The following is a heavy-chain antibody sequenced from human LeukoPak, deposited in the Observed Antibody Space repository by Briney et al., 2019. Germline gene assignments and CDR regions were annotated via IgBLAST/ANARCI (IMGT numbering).Heavy chain of an antibody. V-gene: IGHV4-4*07. Sequence: SETLSLTCTVSGGSINSYFWTWIRQPAGKGLEWIGRLYNSGSTNYNPSLKSRATMSVDTSKNQFSLNLSSVTAADTAVYYCAGEGSGRGLDYWGQGTLVTVSS. D-gene: IGHD6-19*01. CDR2: LYNSGST. J-gene: IGHJ4*02. CDR1: GGSINSYF. CDR3: AGEGSGRGLDY.